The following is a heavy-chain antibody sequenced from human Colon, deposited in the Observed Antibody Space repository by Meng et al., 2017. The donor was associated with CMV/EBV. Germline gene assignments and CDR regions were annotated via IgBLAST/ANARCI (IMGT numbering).Heavy chain of an antibody. V-gene: IGHV4-34*01. D-gene: IGHD2-2*01. CDR1: GESLSGYY. Sequence: VHVEQWGAGLLKPSGTLSLTCDIYGESLSGYYWTLIRQPPGRGLEWIGESYYTGSTNYSPSLKSRVTISLDTSKNQFSLKLNSVTAADTAVYYCARATKSSCWEVLDYWGHGTLVTVSS. J-gene: IGHJ4*01. CDR3: ARATKSSCWEVLDY. CDR2: SYYTGST.